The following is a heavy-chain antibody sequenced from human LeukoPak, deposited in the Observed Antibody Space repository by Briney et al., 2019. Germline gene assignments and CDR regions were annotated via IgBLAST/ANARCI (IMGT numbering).Heavy chain of an antibody. D-gene: IGHD5-12*01. Sequence: SDPLSLICTVSGGSNSRSSYYWRWIRKPPGKGLERNGCIYYSGSTYYNPSHKSRVTISVDTSKNQFSLKLSSVTAADTAVYYCASQSGGYAYWGQGTLVTVSS. CDR2: IYYSGST. CDR3: ASQSGGYAY. CDR1: GGSNSRSSYY. V-gene: IGHV4-39*01. J-gene: IGHJ4*02.